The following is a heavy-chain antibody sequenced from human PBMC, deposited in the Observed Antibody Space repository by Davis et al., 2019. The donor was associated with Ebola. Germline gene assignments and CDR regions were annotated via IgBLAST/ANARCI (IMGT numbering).Heavy chain of an antibody. CDR2: INPSGGST. CDR1: GYTFTDYS. D-gene: IGHD4-17*01. V-gene: IGHV1-46*03. CDR3: ARADYGDYYFDY. Sequence: ASVKVSCKASGYTFTDYSMHWVRQAPGQGLEWMGIINPSGGSTSYAQKFQGRVTMTRDTSTSTVYMELSSLRSEDTAVYYCARADYGDYYFDYWGQGTLVTVSS. J-gene: IGHJ4*02.